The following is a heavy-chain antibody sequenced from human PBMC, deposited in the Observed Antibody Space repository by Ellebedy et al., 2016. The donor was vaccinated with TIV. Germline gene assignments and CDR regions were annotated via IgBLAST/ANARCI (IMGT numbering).Heavy chain of an antibody. Sequence: SETLSLXCTVSGGSISSYYWSWIRQPPGKGLEWIGYIYYSGSTNYNPSLKSRVTISVDTSKNQFSLKLSSVTAADTAVYYCARGSYDLGDDYWGQGTLVTVSS. J-gene: IGHJ4*02. CDR3: ARGSYDLGDDY. CDR2: IYYSGST. V-gene: IGHV4-59*01. D-gene: IGHD3-3*01. CDR1: GGSISSYY.